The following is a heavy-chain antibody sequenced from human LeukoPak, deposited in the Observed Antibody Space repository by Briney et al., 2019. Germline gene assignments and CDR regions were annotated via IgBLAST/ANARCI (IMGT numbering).Heavy chain of an antibody. CDR1: GVSISGADYY. D-gene: IGHD5-24*01. CDR3: ARGRDGYNSLAFDI. V-gene: IGHV4-30-4*01. CDR2: VYHSGLT. J-gene: IGHJ3*02. Sequence: SETLSLTCTVSGVSISGADYYWSWIRQPPGKGLEWIGYVYHSGLTYYNPSLKSRLAISVDTSKNQFSLNLNSVTAADTAMYYCARGRDGYNSLAFDIWGQGTMVTVSS.